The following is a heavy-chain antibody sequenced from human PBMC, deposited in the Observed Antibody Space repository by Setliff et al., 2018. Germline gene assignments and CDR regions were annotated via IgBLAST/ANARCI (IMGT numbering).Heavy chain of an antibody. J-gene: IGHJ4*02. V-gene: IGHV3-23*01. Sequence: GGSLRLSCAASGFTFDDYAMHWVRQAPGKGLEWVSTITDSGSKILYVDSVKGRFTISRDNSKNSLYLQMDSLRPEDTAVYYCAKDRLFPRYWGLGTLVTVSS. CDR2: ITDSGSKI. CDR1: GFTFDDYA. CDR3: AKDRLFPRY. D-gene: IGHD2-21*01.